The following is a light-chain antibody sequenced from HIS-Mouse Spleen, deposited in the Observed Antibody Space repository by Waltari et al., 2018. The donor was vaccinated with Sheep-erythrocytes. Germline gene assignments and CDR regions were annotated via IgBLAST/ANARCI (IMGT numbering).Light chain of an antibody. J-gene: IGLJ1*01. CDR1: SRDVGGYNY. V-gene: IGLV2-11*01. Sequence: QSSLTQPRSVSGSPGQSVTISCTGTSRDVGGYNYVSWYQQHPGKAPTLMIYDVSKRPSGVPDRCSGSKSGNTASLTISGLQAEDEADYYCCSYAGSYNHVFATGTKVTVL. CDR3: CSYAGSYNHV. CDR2: DVS.